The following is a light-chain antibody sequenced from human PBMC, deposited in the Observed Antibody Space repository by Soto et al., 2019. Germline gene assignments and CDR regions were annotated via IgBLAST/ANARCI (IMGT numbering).Light chain of an antibody. V-gene: IGLV2-11*01. CDR2: DVS. CDR3: CSYAGSYTLVV. CDR1: SSDVGGYNY. J-gene: IGLJ2*01. Sequence: QSALTQPRSVSGSPGPSVTISCTGTSSDVGGYNYVSWYQQHPGKAPKLMIYDVSKRPSGVPDRFSGSKSGNTASLTISGLQADDEADYYCCSYAGSYTLVVFGGGTKVTVL.